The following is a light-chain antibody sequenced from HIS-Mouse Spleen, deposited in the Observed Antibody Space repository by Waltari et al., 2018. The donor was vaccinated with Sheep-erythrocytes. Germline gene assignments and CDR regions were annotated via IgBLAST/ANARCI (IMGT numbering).Light chain of an antibody. CDR1: QSVSSSY. CDR3: QQYGSSPLFT. Sequence: EIVLTQSPGTLSFSPGDRATLSCRASQSVSSSYLAWYQQKPGQAPRLLIYGASSRATGIPDRFSGSGSGTDFTLNISRLEPEDFAVYYCQQYGSSPLFTFGPGTKVDIK. V-gene: IGKV3-20*01. CDR2: GAS. J-gene: IGKJ3*01.